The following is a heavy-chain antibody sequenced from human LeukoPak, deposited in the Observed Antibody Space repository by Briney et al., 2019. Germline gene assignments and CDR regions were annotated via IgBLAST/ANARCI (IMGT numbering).Heavy chain of an antibody. CDR1: GFTFSSYA. Sequence: GGSLRLSCAASGFTFSSYAMSWVRQAPGKGLEWVSGMSGRGGSTYYAGSVKGRFTISRDNSKNTLYLQMNSLRAEDTAVYYCAKDTVYEFWGGYTDYWGQGTLVTVSS. D-gene: IGHD3-3*01. V-gene: IGHV3-23*01. J-gene: IGHJ4*02. CDR3: AKDTVYEFWGGYTDY. CDR2: MSGRGGST.